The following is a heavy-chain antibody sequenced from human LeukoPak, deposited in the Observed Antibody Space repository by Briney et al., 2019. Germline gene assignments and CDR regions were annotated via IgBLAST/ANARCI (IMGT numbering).Heavy chain of an antibody. V-gene: IGHV3-7*01. CDR2: IKQDGSEK. CDR3: ARDRDRWYSGSWFGLGLNP. Sequence: GGSLRLSCAASGFTFSSYWMSWVRQAPGKGLEWVANIKQDGSEKYYVDSVKGRFTISRDNAKNSLYLQMNSLRAEDTAVYYCARDRDRWYSGSWFGLGLNPGGQGTLGTVSA. D-gene: IGHD6-13*01. CDR1: GFTFSSYW. J-gene: IGHJ5*02.